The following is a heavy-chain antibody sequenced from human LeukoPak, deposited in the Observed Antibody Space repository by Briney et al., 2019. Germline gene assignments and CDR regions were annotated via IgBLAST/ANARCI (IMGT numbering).Heavy chain of an antibody. Sequence: GASVKVSCKTSGYTFSSYGITWVRQAPGQGLQWMGWISGYNGNTNYAQGLQGRATMTIDTSTNTAYMELRSLKSDDTAVYYCARGATNSTWVAHHFDYWGQGTLVSVSS. CDR3: ARGATNSTWVAHHFDY. CDR2: ISGYNGNT. V-gene: IGHV1-18*01. CDR1: GYTFSSYG. D-gene: IGHD6-13*01. J-gene: IGHJ4*02.